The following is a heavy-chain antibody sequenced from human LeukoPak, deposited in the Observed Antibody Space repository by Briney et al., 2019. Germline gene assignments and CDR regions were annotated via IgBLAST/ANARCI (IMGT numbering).Heavy chain of an antibody. J-gene: IGHJ4*02. CDR1: GVTFSSYS. CDR2: ISTSSSII. D-gene: IGHD3-22*01. V-gene: IGHV3-21*01. Sequence: GGALRLSCATSGVTFSSYSMNWVRQAPGKGLEWVSSISTSSSIIYYADSVKGRFTVSRHNAKNSLYLQMNSLRAEDTAVYYCARVNYDSSGYYYSTLDYWGQGTLVTVSS. CDR3: ARVNYDSSGYYYSTLDY.